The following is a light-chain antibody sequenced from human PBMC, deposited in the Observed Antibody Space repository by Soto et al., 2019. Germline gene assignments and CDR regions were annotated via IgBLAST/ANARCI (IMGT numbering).Light chain of an antibody. CDR1: QSISSY. J-gene: IGKJ2*01. Sequence: DIQMTQSPSSLSASAGDRVTITCRASQSISSYLNWYQQKPGKAPKLLIYAASSLQSGVPSRFSGSGSGTDFTLTISSLQPEDFATYYCQQSYSTPRTAFGQGTKLEIK. V-gene: IGKV1-39*01. CDR2: AAS. CDR3: QQSYSTPRTA.